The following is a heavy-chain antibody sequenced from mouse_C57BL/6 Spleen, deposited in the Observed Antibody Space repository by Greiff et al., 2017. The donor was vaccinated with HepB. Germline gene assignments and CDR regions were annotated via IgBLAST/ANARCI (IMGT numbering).Heavy chain of an antibody. J-gene: IGHJ4*01. V-gene: IGHV1-55*01. D-gene: IGHD1-1*01. CDR1: GYTFTSYW. CDR2: IYPGSGST. CDR3: AREGTVVATDYAMDY. Sequence: QVQLKQPGAELVKPGASVKMSCKASGYTFTSYWITWVKQRPGQGLEWIGDIYPGSGSTNYNEKFKSKATLTVDTSSSTAYMQLSSLTSEDSAVYYCAREGTVVATDYAMDYWGQGTSVTVSS.